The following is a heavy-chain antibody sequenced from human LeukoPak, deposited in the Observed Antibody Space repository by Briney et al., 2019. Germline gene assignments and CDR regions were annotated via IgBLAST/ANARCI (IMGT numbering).Heavy chain of an antibody. CDR1: GLTVSNNS. V-gene: IGHV3-53*01. Sequence: GGSLRLSCAASGLTVSNNSMNWVRQAPGKGLEWVSVIYSGGSTNYADSVKGRFTTSRDNAKNSLYLQMNSLRAEDTAVHYCARERRSGSYCGYWGQGTLVTVSS. CDR3: ARERRSGSYCGY. CDR2: IYSGGST. D-gene: IGHD1-26*01. J-gene: IGHJ4*02.